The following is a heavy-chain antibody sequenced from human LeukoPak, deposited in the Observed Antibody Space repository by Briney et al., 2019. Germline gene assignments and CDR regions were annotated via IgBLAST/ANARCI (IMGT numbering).Heavy chain of an antibody. J-gene: IGHJ4*02. CDR2: ISGSGDST. CDR1: GFTFSSYA. V-gene: IGHV3-23*01. CDR3: AKRTSGSSWYSSDY. D-gene: IGHD6-13*01. Sequence: GGSLRLSCAASGFTFSSYAMSWVRQAPGKGLEWVSVISGSGDSTYFADSVKGRFTISRDNSKNTLYLQMNSLRAEDTAVYYCAKRTSGSSWYSSDYWGQGTLVTVSS.